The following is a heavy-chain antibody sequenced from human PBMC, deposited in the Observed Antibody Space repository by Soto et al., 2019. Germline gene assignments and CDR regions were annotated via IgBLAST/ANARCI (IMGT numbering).Heavy chain of an antibody. Sequence: SETLSLTCAVSSGSISSSNWWSWVRQPPGKGLEWIGEIYHSGSTNYNPSLKSRVTISVDKSKNQFSLKLSSVTAADTAVYYCARAVGVVVAATLGWFDPWGQGTLVTVSS. CDR3: ARAVGVVVAATLGWFDP. J-gene: IGHJ5*02. CDR2: IYHSGST. V-gene: IGHV4-4*02. CDR1: SGSISSSNW. D-gene: IGHD2-15*01.